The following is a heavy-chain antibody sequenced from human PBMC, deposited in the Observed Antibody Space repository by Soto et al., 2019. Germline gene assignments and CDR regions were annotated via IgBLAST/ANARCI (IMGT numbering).Heavy chain of an antibody. CDR3: AKSHTTSGWYVTTDY. V-gene: IGHV3-9*01. CDR1: VFTFVDYA. D-gene: IGHD6-19*01. CDR2: ISWNSGSI. J-gene: IGHJ4*02. Sequence: GWSLRLSCAASVFTFVDYAMHWVRQAPGKGLEWVSAISWNSGSIDYADSVKGRFTISRDNAKNSLYLQMNSLRAEDTALYYCAKSHTTSGWYVTTDYWGQGTRVTVSS.